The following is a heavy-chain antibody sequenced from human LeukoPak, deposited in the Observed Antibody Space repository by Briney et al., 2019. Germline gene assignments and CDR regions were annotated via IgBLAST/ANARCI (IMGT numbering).Heavy chain of an antibody. CDR3: ARDPEYSSSSLRRDNWFDP. CDR1: GGTFSSYA. D-gene: IGHD6-6*01. CDR2: IIPILGIA. J-gene: IGHJ5*02. Sequence: SVKVSCKASGGTFSSYAISWVRQAPGQGLEWMERIIPILGIANYAQKFQGRVTITADKSTSTAYMELSSLRSEDTAVYYCARDPEYSSSSLRRDNWFDPWGQGTLVTVSS. V-gene: IGHV1-69*04.